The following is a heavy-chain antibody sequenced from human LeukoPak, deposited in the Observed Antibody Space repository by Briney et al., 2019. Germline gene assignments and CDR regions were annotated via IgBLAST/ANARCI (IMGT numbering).Heavy chain of an antibody. V-gene: IGHV3-33*01. CDR3: AREERYRLPYVGPLDY. CDR2: IWYDGSNK. CDR1: GFTFSSYG. Sequence: GGSLRLSCAASGFTFSSYGMHWVRQAPGKGLEWVAVIWYDGSNKYYADSVKGRFTISRDNSKNTLYLQMNSLRAEDTAVYYCAREERYRLPYVGPLDYWGQGTLVTVSS. J-gene: IGHJ4*02. D-gene: IGHD2-2*02.